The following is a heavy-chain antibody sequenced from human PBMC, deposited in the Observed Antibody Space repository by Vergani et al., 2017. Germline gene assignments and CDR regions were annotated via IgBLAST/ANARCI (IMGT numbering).Heavy chain of an antibody. CDR2: ISGSGGST. J-gene: IGHJ6*02. Sequence: EVQLLESGGDLVQPGGSLRLFCAASGFTFNHYAMNWVRQAPGKGLEWVSGISGSGGSTYYAGSVKGRFTISRDSSKNTLYLQMNSLSAGDTAVYYCAKANPRNSGYDYLYYYHAMGVWGQGTTVTVSS. CDR3: AKANPRNSGYDYLYYYHAMGV. D-gene: IGHD5-12*01. CDR1: GFTFNHYA. V-gene: IGHV3-23*01.